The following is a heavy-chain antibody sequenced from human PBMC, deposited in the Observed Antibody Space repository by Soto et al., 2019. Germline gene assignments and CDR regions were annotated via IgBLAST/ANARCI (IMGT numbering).Heavy chain of an antibody. CDR2: IYYSGST. CDR3: ARGFCCGDCYLDY. D-gene: IGHD2-21*02. J-gene: IGHJ4*02. Sequence: QVQLQESGPGLVKPSQTLSLTCTVSGGSISSGGYYWSWIRQHPGKVLECIGYIYYSGSTYYNPSLKSRVTISVDKSKNQFSPKLSSVTAADTAVYYCARGFCCGDCYLDYWGQGTLVTVSS. CDR1: GGSISSGGYY. V-gene: IGHV4-31*03.